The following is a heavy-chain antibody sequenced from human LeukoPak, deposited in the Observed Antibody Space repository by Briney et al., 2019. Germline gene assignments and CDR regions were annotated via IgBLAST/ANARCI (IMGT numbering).Heavy chain of an antibody. D-gene: IGHD4-17*01. CDR3: ASSTVTYYYGMDV. CDR1: GFTFSSYG. V-gene: IGHV3-23*01. J-gene: IGHJ6*02. CDR2: ISGRGGST. Sequence: GGSLRLSCAASGFTFSSYGMSWVRQAPGKGLEWVSAISGRGGSTDYADSVKGRFTVSRDSSKNTLYLQMNSLRAEDTAVYYCASSTVTYYYGMDVWGHGTTVTVSS.